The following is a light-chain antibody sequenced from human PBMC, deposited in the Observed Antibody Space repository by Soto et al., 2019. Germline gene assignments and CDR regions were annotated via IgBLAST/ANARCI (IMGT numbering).Light chain of an antibody. CDR1: QSVSSN. Sequence: ELVMTQSPATLSVSPGERATLSCRASQSVSSNLAWYQQKPGQAPRLLIYGASSRATGIPDRFSGSGSGTDFTLTISSLQPEDFATYYCQQSYSTPPWTFGQGTKVDIK. V-gene: IGKV3D-15*01. CDR3: QQSYSTPPWT. J-gene: IGKJ1*01. CDR2: GAS.